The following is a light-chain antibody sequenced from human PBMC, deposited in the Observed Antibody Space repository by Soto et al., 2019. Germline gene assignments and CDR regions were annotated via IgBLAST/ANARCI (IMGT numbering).Light chain of an antibody. CDR3: SSYPTPSALV. J-gene: IGLJ1*01. CDR1: TSDVGNYNY. CDR2: EVT. V-gene: IGLV2-14*01. Sequence: QSALAQPASVSGSPGQSITISCTGTTSDVGNYNYVSWFQQHPGKPPKLMIYEVTNRPSGVSNRFSGSKAGITASPTISALQAENEADYYCSSYPTPSALVVGTGTKLTVL.